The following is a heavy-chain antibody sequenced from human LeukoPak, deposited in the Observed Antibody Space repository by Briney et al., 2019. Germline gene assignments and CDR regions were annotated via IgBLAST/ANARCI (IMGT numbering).Heavy chain of an antibody. V-gene: IGHV3-23*01. CDR1: GFTFSSYA. D-gene: IGHD2-15*01. J-gene: IGHJ6*02. CDR2: ISGSGGST. Sequence: PGGSLRLSCAASGFTFSSYAMSWVRQAPGKGLEWVSAISGSGGSTYYADSVKGRFTISRDNSKNTLYLQMNSLRAEDTAVYYCAKEVGLLLGYYYYGMDVWGQGTTVTVSS. CDR3: AKEVGLLLGYYYYGMDV.